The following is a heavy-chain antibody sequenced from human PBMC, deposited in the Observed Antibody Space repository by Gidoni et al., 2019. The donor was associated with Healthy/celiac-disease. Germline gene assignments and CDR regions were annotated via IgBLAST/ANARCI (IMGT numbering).Heavy chain of an antibody. CDR2: IIGSGGST. Sequence: EVQLLESGGGLVQPGGSLRLACAASGFTFSSYAMSWVRQAPGKGLAWVSAIIGSGGSTHYAASVKGRLTISRDNSKNTLYLQMNSLRAEDTAVYYCAKDPLPIRWGQGTLVTVSS. J-gene: IGHJ4*02. CDR3: AKDPLPIR. D-gene: IGHD3-16*01. CDR1: GFTFSSYA. V-gene: IGHV3-23*01.